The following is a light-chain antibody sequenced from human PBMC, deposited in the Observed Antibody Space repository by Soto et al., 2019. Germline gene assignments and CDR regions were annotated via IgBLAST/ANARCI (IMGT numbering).Light chain of an antibody. Sequence: DIVMTQSPGTLSVSPGEKATLSCRASQSVRSNLAWFQQRPVQAPRLLIYGASTRATGIPARFSGSGSGTEFTLTISSLQSEDFAVYYCQQYNNWPPYTFGQGTKLEIE. CDR2: GAS. CDR3: QQYNNWPPYT. CDR1: QSVRSN. J-gene: IGKJ2*01. V-gene: IGKV3-15*01.